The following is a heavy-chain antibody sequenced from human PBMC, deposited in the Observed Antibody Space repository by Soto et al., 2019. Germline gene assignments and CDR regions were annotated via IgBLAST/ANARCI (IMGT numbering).Heavy chain of an antibody. CDR2: IYTSGST. D-gene: IGHD2-2*01. Sequence: PSETLSLTCTVSGGSISSYYWSWIRQPAGKGLEWIGRIYTSGSTNYNPSLKSRVTMSVDTSKNQFSLKLSSVTAADTAVYYCARDLWDIVVVPAAIRFDPWGQGNLVTVSS. CDR3: ARDLWDIVVVPAAIRFDP. V-gene: IGHV4-4*07. CDR1: GGSISSYY. J-gene: IGHJ5*02.